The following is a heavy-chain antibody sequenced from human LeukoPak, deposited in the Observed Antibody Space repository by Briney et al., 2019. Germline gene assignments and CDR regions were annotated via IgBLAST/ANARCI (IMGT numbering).Heavy chain of an antibody. J-gene: IGHJ5*02. D-gene: IGHD3-10*01. V-gene: IGHV3-21*01. CDR2: ISSSSSYI. CDR1: GFTFSSYS. Sequence: PGGSLRLSCAASGFTFSSYSMNWVRQAPGKGLEWVSSISSSSSYIYYADSVKGRFTISRDNAKNSLYLQMNSLRAEDTAVYYCAETTPITIVRGVSAWFDPWGQGTLVTVSS. CDR3: AETTPITIVRGVSAWFDP.